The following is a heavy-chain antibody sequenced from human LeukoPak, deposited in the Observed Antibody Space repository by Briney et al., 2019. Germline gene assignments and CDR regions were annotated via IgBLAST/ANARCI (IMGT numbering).Heavy chain of an antibody. Sequence: SETLSLTCTVSGGSLSSGGYYWSWIRQHPGEGLEWVGYIYYSGSTYYNPSLKSRVTISVDTSKNQFSLKLSSVTAADTAVYYCARGVATIDYWGQGTLVTVSS. V-gene: IGHV4-31*03. D-gene: IGHD5-12*01. J-gene: IGHJ4*02. CDR2: IYYSGST. CDR3: ARGVATIDY. CDR1: GGSLSSGGYY.